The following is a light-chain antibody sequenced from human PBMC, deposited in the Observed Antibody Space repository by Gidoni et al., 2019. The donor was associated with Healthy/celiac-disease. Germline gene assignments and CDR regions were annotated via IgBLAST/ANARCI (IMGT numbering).Light chain of an antibody. CDR3: QQRSNWGGT. J-gene: IGKJ1*01. V-gene: IGKV3-11*01. Sequence: EIVLTQSPATLFLSPGERATLSCRASQSVSSYLAWYQQKPGQAPRLLLYDASNRATGIPARFSGSGSGTDFTLTISSLEPEDFAVYYCQQRSNWGGTFGQGTKVEIK. CDR1: QSVSSY. CDR2: DAS.